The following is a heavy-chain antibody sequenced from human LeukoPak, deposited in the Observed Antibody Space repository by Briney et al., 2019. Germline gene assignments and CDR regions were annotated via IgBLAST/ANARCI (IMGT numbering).Heavy chain of an antibody. CDR1: GGTFSSYA. J-gene: IGHJ4*02. CDR3: ASPTYYDFWSGYYTWNYFDY. Sequence: SVKVSCKASGGTFSSYAISWVRQAPGQGLEWMGGIIPIFGTANYAQKFQGRVTITADESTSTAYMELSSLRSEDTAVYYCASPTYYDFWSGYYTWNYFDYWGQGTLVTVSS. D-gene: IGHD3-3*01. V-gene: IGHV1-69*13. CDR2: IIPIFGTA.